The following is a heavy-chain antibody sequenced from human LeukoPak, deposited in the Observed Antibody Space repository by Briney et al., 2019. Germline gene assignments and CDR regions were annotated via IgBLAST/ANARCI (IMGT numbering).Heavy chain of an antibody. CDR2: IYYSGST. V-gene: IGHV4-59*08. CDR3: ARIDSYGSGSSTDY. J-gene: IGHJ4*02. CDR1: GGSISSYY. D-gene: IGHD3-10*01. Sequence: SETLSLTCTVSGGSISSYYWSWIRQPPGKGLEWIGYIYYSGSTNYNPSLKSRVTISVDTSKNQFYLKLSSVTAADTAVYYCARIDSYGSGSSTDYWGQGTLVTVSS.